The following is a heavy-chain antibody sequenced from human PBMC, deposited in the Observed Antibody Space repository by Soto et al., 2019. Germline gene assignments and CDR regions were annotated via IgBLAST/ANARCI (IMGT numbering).Heavy chain of an antibody. Sequence: GGSLRLSCAASGFTFSSYAMSWVRQAPGKGLQWVSAISGGGTAYYADSVKGRFTISRDNSKNTLFLQMNSLRAEDTAVYYCAKLPYSSGRPDYWGQGTLVTVSS. CDR1: GFTFSSYA. V-gene: IGHV3-23*01. J-gene: IGHJ4*02. D-gene: IGHD6-19*01. CDR2: ISGGGTA. CDR3: AKLPYSSGRPDY.